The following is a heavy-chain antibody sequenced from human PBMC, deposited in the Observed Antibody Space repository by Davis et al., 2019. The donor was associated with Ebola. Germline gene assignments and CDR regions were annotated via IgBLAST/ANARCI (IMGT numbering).Heavy chain of an antibody. D-gene: IGHD4-17*01. V-gene: IGHV4-59*12. CDR2: MFYNGDT. CDR1: GGSINSFL. J-gene: IGHJ4*02. Sequence: SVTLSLTCSVSGGSINSFLWTWIRQPPGKGLEWVGCMFYNGDTKYNPALESRVTISVDTSKNQFSLRLSSVTAADTAMYYCARDGATVTMFALWGQGTLVTVTS. CDR3: ARDGATVTMFAL.